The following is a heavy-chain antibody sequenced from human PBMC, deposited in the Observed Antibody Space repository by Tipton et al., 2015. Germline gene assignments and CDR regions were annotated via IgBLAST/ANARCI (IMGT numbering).Heavy chain of an antibody. D-gene: IGHD2-2*02. CDR2: IWYDGTNK. CDR3: ARIGCSSTTCYSHSYYLYYGMDV. V-gene: IGHV3-33*01. CDR1: GFAFSSYG. J-gene: IGHJ6*02. Sequence: RSLRLSCAASGFAFSSYGMHWVRQAPGKGLGWVALIWYDGTNKYYADSVKGRFTISRDSSKNTLYLQMNSLRAEDTAVYYCARIGCSSTTCYSHSYYLYYGMDVWGQGTTVTVSS.